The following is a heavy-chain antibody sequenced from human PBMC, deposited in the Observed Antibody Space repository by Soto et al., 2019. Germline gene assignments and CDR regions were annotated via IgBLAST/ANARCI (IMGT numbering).Heavy chain of an antibody. CDR2: IRGSGGST. J-gene: IGHJ4*02. CDR1: GFNFNYYA. Sequence: EVQLLESGGGLVQPGGSLRLSCAASGFNFNYYAMSWVRQAPGKGLEWVSAIRGSGGSTYSADSVKGRFTISKDTSKNTLYLQMNNLRSEDTVVYYCAKDGGGFSGYDPFDYWGQGTLVTVSS. CDR3: AKDGGGFSGYDPFDY. V-gene: IGHV3-23*01. D-gene: IGHD5-12*01.